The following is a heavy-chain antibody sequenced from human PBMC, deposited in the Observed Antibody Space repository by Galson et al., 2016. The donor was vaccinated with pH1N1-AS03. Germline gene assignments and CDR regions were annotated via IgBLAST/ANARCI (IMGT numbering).Heavy chain of an antibody. CDR2: IYPADSDT. CDR1: GYSFTNYW. CDR3: SRQKYCSGGSCFLYYDAFDM. D-gene: IGHD2-15*01. J-gene: IGHJ3*02. Sequence: QSGAEVTKPGESLKISCKGSGYSFTNYWIAWVRQLPGKGLEWMGIIYPADSDTKYSPSFQGQVTISVDTSLNTAYLQWSSLEASDTAMYFCSRQKYCSGGSCFLYYDAFDMWGQGTLVTVSS. V-gene: IGHV5-51*01.